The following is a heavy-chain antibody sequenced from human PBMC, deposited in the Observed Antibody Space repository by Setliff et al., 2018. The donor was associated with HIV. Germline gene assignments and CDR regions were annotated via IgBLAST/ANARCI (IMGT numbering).Heavy chain of an antibody. V-gene: IGHV4-39*01. J-gene: IGHJ4*02. CDR3: ARLVVITTNFDY. D-gene: IGHD3-22*01. CDR2: IYYSGST. CDR1: GGSISSSSYY. Sequence: SETLSLTCTVSGGSISSSSYYWGWIRQPPGKGLEWIGSIYYSGSTHYNPSLKIRVTISVDTSKNQCSPKLSSVTAADTAVYYCARLVVITTNFDYWGQGTLVTVSS.